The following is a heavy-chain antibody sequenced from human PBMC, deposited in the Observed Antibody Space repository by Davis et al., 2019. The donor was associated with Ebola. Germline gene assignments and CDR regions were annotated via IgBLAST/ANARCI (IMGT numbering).Heavy chain of an antibody. D-gene: IGHD2-2*01. J-gene: IGHJ4*02. CDR3: AKKGAQYCSSTSCYWIDY. Sequence: GESLKISCAASGFTFSSYAMSWVRQAPGKGLEWVSGISGSGGSTDYADSVKGRCTISRDNSKNTLYLQMSSLRAEDTAVYYCAKKGAQYCSSTSCYWIDYWGQGTLVTVSS. CDR2: ISGSGGST. V-gene: IGHV3-23*01. CDR1: GFTFSSYA.